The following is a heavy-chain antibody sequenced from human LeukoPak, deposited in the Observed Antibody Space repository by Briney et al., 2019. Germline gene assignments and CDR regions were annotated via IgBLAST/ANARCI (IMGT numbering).Heavy chain of an antibody. J-gene: IGHJ4*02. CDR1: GFTVNSNY. CDR2: ISGSGDST. Sequence: GGSLRLSCVASGFTVNSNYMSWVRQAPGKGLEWVSAISGSGDSTYYADSVKGRFTISRDDSKNTLYLQMNSLRAEDTAVYHCAEGGHFDQWVQGTLVTVSS. V-gene: IGHV3-23*01. CDR3: AEGGHFDQ.